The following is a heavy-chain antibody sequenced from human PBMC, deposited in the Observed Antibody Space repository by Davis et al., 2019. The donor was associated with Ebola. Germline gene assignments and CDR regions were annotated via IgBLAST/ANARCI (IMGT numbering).Heavy chain of an antibody. V-gene: IGHV4-30-4*02. CDR1: GGSISSGDYY. CDR3: ARGTGELRFLEWLFPRFDP. J-gene: IGHJ5*02. D-gene: IGHD3-3*01. Sequence: PSETLSLTCTVSGGSISSGDYYWSWIRQPPGKGLEWIGYIYYSGSTYYNPSLKSRVTISVDTSKNQFSLKLSSVTAADTAVYYCARGTGELRFLEWLFPRFDPWGQGTLVTVSS. CDR2: IYYSGST.